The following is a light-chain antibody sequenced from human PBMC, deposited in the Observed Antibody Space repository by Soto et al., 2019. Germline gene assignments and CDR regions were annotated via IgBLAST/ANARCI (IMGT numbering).Light chain of an antibody. V-gene: IGLV4-69*01. CDR3: QTWGSGIVV. CDR1: SGHSNYA. J-gene: IGLJ2*01. Sequence: QSVLTQSPSASASLGASVKLTCTLSSGHSNYAIAWHQQQSEKGPRYLMKLNSDGSHRKGDGIPDRFSGSSSGAERYLTISSLQSEDEADYYCQTWGSGIVVFCGGTKVTVL. CDR2: LNSDGSH.